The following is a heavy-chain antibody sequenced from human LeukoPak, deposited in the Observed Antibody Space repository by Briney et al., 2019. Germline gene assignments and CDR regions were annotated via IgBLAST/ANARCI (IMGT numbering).Heavy chain of an antibody. CDR1: GGSFSGYY. CDR2: IYHSGST. V-gene: IGHV4-34*01. Sequence: SETLSLTCAVYGGSFSGYYWSWIRQPPGKGLEWIGSIYHSGSTYYNPSLKSRVTISVDTSKNQFSLKLSSVTAADTAVYYCASIIGGSYANYWGQGTLVTVSS. CDR3: ASIIGGSYANY. D-gene: IGHD1-26*01. J-gene: IGHJ4*02.